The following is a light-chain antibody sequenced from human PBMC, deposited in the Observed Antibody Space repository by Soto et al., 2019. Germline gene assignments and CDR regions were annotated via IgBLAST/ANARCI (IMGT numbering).Light chain of an antibody. V-gene: IGKV1-5*01. J-gene: IGKJ2*01. CDR1: QSVRRR. CDR2: DAS. CDR3: HTYNSYTLHT. Sequence: DVEMTQSPSTLSASVGDRITSTCRARQSVRRRLGWYQQKPGKAPKLLIYDASSLESGVPSRFSGRGSGTEFTLTISSLQPDDCATYYCHTYNSYTLHTFGQGTKVDSK.